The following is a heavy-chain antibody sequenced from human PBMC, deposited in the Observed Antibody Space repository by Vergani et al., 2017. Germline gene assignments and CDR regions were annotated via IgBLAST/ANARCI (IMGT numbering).Heavy chain of an antibody. J-gene: IGHJ6*02. V-gene: IGHV3-23*01. CDR1: GFTFNHYA. D-gene: IGHD5-12*01. Sequence: EVQLLESGGDLVQPGGSLRLSCAASGFTFNHYAMNWVRQAPGKGLEWVSGISGRGGRTYYAGSVKGRFTISRDSSKNTLYLPMNSLSAGDTAVYYCAKANPRNSGYDYLYYYHATDVWGQGTTVTVSS. CDR3: AKANPRNSGYDYLYYYHATDV. CDR2: ISGRGGRT.